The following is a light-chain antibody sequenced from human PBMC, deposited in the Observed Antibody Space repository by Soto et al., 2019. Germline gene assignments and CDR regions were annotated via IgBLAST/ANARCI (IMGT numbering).Light chain of an antibody. CDR1: QSISYY. V-gene: IGKV1-39*01. Sequence: DIQMTQSPSSLSASVGDRVTITCRASQSISYYLNWYQQKPGQAPKLLIYAASRLQSGVPSRFSGRGSGTDFTLTISSLQPEDFATYYCQQSHSTPLTFGQGTKMEIK. CDR3: QQSHSTPLT. J-gene: IGKJ1*01. CDR2: AAS.